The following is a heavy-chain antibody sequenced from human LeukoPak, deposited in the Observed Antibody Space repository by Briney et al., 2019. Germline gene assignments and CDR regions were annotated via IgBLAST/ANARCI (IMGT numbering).Heavy chain of an antibody. CDR1: GGSISSYY. CDR2: IYYSGST. Sequence: SETLSLTCTLSGGSISSYYWGWIRQPPGKGLEWIGSIYYSGSTYYNPSLKSRVTISVDTSKNQFSLKLSSVTAADTAVYYCASSIVVVPAAGYYFDYWGQGTLVTVSS. J-gene: IGHJ4*02. CDR3: ASSIVVVPAAGYYFDY. D-gene: IGHD2-2*01. V-gene: IGHV4-39*07.